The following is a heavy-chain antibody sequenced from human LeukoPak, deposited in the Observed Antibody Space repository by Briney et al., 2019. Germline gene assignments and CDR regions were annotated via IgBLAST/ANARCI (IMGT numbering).Heavy chain of an antibody. J-gene: IGHJ4*02. CDR2: IKQDGSEK. D-gene: IGHD6-13*01. CDR3: ARVSYSSSSDPDY. CDR1: GFTFSSYW. V-gene: IGHV3-7*01. Sequence: GGSLRLSCAAFGFTFSSYWMSWVRQAPGKGLEWVANIKQDGSEKYYVDSVKGRFTISRDNAKNSLYLQMNSLRAEDTAVYYCARVSYSSSSDPDYWGQGTLVTVSS.